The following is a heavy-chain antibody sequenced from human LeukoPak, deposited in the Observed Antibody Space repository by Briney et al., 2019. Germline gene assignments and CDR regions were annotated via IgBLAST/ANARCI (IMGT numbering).Heavy chain of an antibody. CDR1: GFTFSSYA. D-gene: IGHD1-7*01. J-gene: IGHJ4*02. CDR2: ISYDGSNK. Sequence: GGSLRLSCAASGFTFSSYAMHWVRQAPGKGLEWVAVISYDGSNKYYADSVKGRFTISRDNSKNTLYLQMDSLRAEDTAVYYCARAMGGRELRGGYYFDYWGQGTLVTVSS. V-gene: IGHV3-30*04. CDR3: ARAMGGRELRGGYYFDY.